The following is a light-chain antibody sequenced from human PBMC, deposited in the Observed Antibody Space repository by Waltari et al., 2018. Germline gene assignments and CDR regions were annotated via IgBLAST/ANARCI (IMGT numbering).Light chain of an antibody. CDR1: VLADKY. CDR2: RTT. CDR3: QTVDDTGDYVL. Sequence: DLTQPPSISVSPGQTAIITCSGDVLADKYIYWLQKNSGQAPVAVIRRTTGRPPGIPGRFPASVSRTTATLTISGVQPDDEADYFCQTVDDTGDYVLFGGGTKLTVL. V-gene: IGLV3-25*03. J-gene: IGLJ3*02.